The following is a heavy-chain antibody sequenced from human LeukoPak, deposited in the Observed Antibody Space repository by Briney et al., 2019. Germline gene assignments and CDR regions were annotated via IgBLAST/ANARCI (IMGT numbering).Heavy chain of an antibody. V-gene: IGHV3-30*03. CDR2: ISYDGGNK. CDR1: GFTFSTYG. CDR3: AVGSPGAYCGGDCYSSFDY. Sequence: GGSLRLSCAASGFTFSTYGMHWVRQAPGKGLEWVTVISYDGGNKYYADSVKGRFTISRDNSKNTLFLQMNGLRAEDTAVYYCAVGSPGAYCGGDCYSSFDYWGQGTLVTVSS. J-gene: IGHJ4*02. D-gene: IGHD2-21*02.